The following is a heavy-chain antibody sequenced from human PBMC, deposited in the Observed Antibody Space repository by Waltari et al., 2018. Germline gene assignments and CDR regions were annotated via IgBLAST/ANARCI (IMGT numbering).Heavy chain of an antibody. CDR3: ATSSLRYYSSSWYGAGY. Sequence: QVQLVQSGAEVKKPGASVKVSCKVSGYTLTELSMHWVRQAPGKGLEWMGGFDPEDGETIDAQKFQVRVTMTEDTSTDTAYMELSSLRSEDTAVYYCATSSLRYYSSSWYGAGYWGQGTLVTVSS. J-gene: IGHJ4*02. CDR2: FDPEDGET. CDR1: GYTLTELS. D-gene: IGHD6-13*01. V-gene: IGHV1-24*01.